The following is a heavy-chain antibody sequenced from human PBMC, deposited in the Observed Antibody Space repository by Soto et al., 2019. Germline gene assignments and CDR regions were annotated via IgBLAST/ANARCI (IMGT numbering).Heavy chain of an antibody. J-gene: IGHJ4*01. CDR3: ARDGVEAVNINVDY. CDR1: GYMFTKSA. V-gene: IGHV1-3*01. D-gene: IGHD6-19*01. CDR2: ISGDSGNT. Sequence: ASVKVSCKASGYMFTKSAMHWVRQAPGQRLEWMGWISGDSGNTKYSPKLQDRVTITRDTSASTAYMELSSLRSEDTALYYCARDGVEAVNINVDYWGQGTLVTVSS.